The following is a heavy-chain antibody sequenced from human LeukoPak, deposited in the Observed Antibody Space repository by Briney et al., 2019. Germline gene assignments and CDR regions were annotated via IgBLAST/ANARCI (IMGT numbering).Heavy chain of an antibody. CDR2: IYPASGSS. Sequence: SETLSLTCTVSGGPIYSYYWSWIRQTAGKGLEWIGRIYPASGSSSYNPSLQGRATILEDRSRNQFSLKLSAVTASDTALYYCARETAVHGGIEFWGQGIQVIVSS. V-gene: IGHV4-4*07. CDR3: ARETAVHGGIEF. CDR1: GGPIYSYY. J-gene: IGHJ4*02. D-gene: IGHD3-10*01.